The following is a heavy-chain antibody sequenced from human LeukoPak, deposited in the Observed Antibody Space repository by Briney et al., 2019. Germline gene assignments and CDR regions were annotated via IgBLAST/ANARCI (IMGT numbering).Heavy chain of an antibody. V-gene: IGHV3-74*01. CDR1: GFIFTDYW. CDR3: ARGCYGSGSYDGMDV. D-gene: IGHD3-10*01. Sequence: PGGSMRLSCVASGFIFTDYWMHWVRQGPGKELVWVARISGDGRGTTYADSVKGRFTISRDNSKNTLYLQMNSLRAEDTAVYYCARGCYGSGSYDGMDVWGQGTTVTVSS. CDR2: ISGDGRGT. J-gene: IGHJ6*02.